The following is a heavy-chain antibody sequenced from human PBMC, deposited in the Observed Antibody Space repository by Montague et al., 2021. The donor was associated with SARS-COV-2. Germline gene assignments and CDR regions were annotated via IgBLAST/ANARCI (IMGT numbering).Heavy chain of an antibody. Sequence: SLRLSCSASGFTFSNYAMSWVRQAPGKGLEWVSSIFGSGAGTYYADSVQGRFTISRDNSKNTVFLHMNSLTAEDTAVYYCAKNGGSGSLVYWYFDLWGRGTLSLSPQ. CDR2: IFGSGAGT. J-gene: IGHJ2*01. V-gene: IGHV3-23*01. CDR1: GFTFSNYA. CDR3: AKNGGSGSLVYWYFDL. D-gene: IGHD3-16*01.